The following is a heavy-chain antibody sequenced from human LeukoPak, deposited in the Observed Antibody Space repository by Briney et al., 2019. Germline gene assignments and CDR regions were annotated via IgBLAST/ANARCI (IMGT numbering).Heavy chain of an antibody. CDR3: ARDFNYGPFDY. V-gene: IGHV3-48*03. CDR1: GFTFSSYE. D-gene: IGHD4-11*01. J-gene: IGHJ4*02. Sequence: GGSLRLSCAASGFTFSSYEMNWVRQAPGKGLEWVSYISSSGSTIYYADSVKGRFTISRDNAKSSLYLQMNSLRAEDTAVYYCARDFNYGPFDYWGQGTLVTVSS. CDR2: ISSSGSTI.